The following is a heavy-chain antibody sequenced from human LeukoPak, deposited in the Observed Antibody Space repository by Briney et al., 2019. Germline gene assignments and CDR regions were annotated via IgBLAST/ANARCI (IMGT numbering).Heavy chain of an antibody. CDR1: GFTFSSYA. Sequence: GGSLRLSCAASGFTFSSYAMNWVRQAPGKGLEWVSSISSSSSYIYYADSVKGRFTISRDNAKNSLYLQMNSLRAEDTAVYYCAGDQGMSGWYPYYYYGMDVWGQGTTVTVSS. D-gene: IGHD6-19*01. CDR2: ISSSSSYI. J-gene: IGHJ6*02. V-gene: IGHV3-21*01. CDR3: AGDQGMSGWYPYYYYGMDV.